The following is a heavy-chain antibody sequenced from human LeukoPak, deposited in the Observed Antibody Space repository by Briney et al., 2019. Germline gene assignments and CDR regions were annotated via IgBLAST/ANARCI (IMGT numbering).Heavy chain of an antibody. Sequence: PGGSLRLSCAASGFTFSSYGMHWVRQAPGKGLEWEAVISYDGSNKYYADSVKGRFTISRDNSKNTLYLQMNSLRAEDTAVYYCAKEPLSRLRYFADWGQGTLVTVSS. CDR3: AKEPLSRLRYFAD. CDR1: GFTFSSYG. D-gene: IGHD3-9*01. V-gene: IGHV3-30*18. J-gene: IGHJ4*02. CDR2: ISYDGSNK.